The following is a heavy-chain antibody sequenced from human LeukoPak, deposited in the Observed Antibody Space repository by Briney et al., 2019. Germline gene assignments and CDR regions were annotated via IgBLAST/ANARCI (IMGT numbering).Heavy chain of an antibody. CDR2: INGDGSST. D-gene: IGHD4-23*01. V-gene: IGHV3-74*03. CDR1: GFTFSLYW. J-gene: IGHJ4*02. CDR3: AREGDYGGLLYYFDY. Sequence: GGSLRLSCAASGFTFSLYWMHWVRKAPRKGLVLVARINGDGSSTTYADTVKGRFTISRDNANSTLYLQMNSLRAEVTAVYYCAREGDYGGLLYYFDYWGQGTLVTVSS.